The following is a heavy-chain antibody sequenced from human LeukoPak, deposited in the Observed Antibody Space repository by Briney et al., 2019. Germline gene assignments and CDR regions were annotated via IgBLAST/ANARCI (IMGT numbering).Heavy chain of an antibody. CDR3: AREAGNYGDYLGIDY. CDR2: ISSSSSYI. V-gene: IGHV3-21*01. J-gene: IGHJ4*02. CDR1: GFTFSSYW. D-gene: IGHD4-17*01. Sequence: GRSLRLSCAASGFTFSSYWMSWVRQAPGKGLEWVSSISSSSSYIYYADSVKGRFTISRDNSKNTLYLQMNSLRAEDTAVYYCAREAGNYGDYLGIDYWGQGTLVTVSS.